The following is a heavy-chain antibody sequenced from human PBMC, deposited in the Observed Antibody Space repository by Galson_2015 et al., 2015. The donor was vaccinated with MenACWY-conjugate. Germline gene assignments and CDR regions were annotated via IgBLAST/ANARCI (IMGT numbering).Heavy chain of an antibody. Sequence: LRLSCAASGFTFSDYYMSWVRQAPGKGLEWVANIKQDASEKYYLDSVKGRFTISRDNAKNSLSLQMNSLRAEDTALYYCARAIAVASQAFDIWGQGTMVTVSS. CDR1: GFTFSDYY. CDR2: IKQDASEK. J-gene: IGHJ3*02. V-gene: IGHV3-7*03. CDR3: ARAIAVASQAFDI. D-gene: IGHD6-19*01.